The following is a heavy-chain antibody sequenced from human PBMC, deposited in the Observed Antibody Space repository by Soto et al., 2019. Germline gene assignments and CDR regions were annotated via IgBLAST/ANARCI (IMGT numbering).Heavy chain of an antibody. CDR1: GFTFSSYG. D-gene: IGHD1-7*01. Sequence: QVQLVESGGGVVQPGRSLRLSCAASGFTFSSYGMHWVRQAPGKGLEWVAVIWYDGSNKYYADSVKGRFTISRDNSKNTLYLQMNSLRAEDTAVYYYARDVRNYVFDYWGQGTLVTVSS. CDR2: IWYDGSNK. J-gene: IGHJ4*02. V-gene: IGHV3-33*01. CDR3: ARDVRNYVFDY.